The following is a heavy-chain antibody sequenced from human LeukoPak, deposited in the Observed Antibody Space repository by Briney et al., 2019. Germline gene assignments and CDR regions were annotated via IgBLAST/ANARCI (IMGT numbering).Heavy chain of an antibody. D-gene: IGHD6-19*01. CDR3: ARGGIEWLVPGDY. Sequence: PGGSLRLSCAASGFTFSSYGMHWVRQAPGKGLEWVALIWYDGSNKHYADSVKGRFSISRDNSKNTLYLQMNSLRAEDTAVYYCARGGIEWLVPGDYWGQGTLVTVSS. J-gene: IGHJ4*02. CDR1: GFTFSSYG. CDR2: IWYDGSNK. V-gene: IGHV3-33*01.